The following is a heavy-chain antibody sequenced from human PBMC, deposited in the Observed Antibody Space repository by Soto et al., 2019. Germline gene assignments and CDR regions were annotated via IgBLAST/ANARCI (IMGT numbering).Heavy chain of an antibody. CDR1: GASIDNNGYS. CDR3: ARGGSGWKALNWFDP. V-gene: IGHV4-31*11. CDR2: NNNRADT. J-gene: IGHJ5*02. Sequence: SETLSLTCAVSGASIDNNGYSWTWIRQHPGKGLEWIGTNNNRADTYYNPSLKSRLTIALDTSQNHSSLRLNAVTAADTAIYWCARGGSGWKALNWFDPLGQGIMVTVSS. D-gene: IGHD6-19*01.